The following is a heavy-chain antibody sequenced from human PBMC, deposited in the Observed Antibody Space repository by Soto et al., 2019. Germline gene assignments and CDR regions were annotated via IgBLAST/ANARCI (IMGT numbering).Heavy chain of an antibody. CDR3: ARDYYSRVVVVPAATPPGSH. CDR1: GYTFTSYG. CDR2: ISAYNGNT. V-gene: IGHV1-18*01. Sequence: ASVKVSCKASGYTFTSYGISWVRQAPGQGLEWMGWISAYNGNTNYAQKLQGRVTMTTDTSTSTAYMELRSLRSDDTAVYYCARDYYSRVVVVPAATPPGSHWGQGTLVTVSS. J-gene: IGHJ4*02. D-gene: IGHD2-2*01.